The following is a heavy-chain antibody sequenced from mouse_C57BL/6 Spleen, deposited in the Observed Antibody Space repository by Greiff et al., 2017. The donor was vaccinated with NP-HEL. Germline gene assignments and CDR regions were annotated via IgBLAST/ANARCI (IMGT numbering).Heavy chain of an antibody. D-gene: IGHD2-4*01. J-gene: IGHJ3*01. CDR1: GFTFSSYG. CDR2: ISSGGSYT. V-gene: IGHV5-6*02. CDR3: ARPPDYDPFAY. Sequence: EVKLVESGGDLVKPGGSLKLSCAASGFTFSSYGMSWVRQTPDKRLEWVATISSGGSYTYYPDSVKGRFTISRDNAKNTLYLQMSSLKSEDTAMYYCARPPDYDPFAYWGQGTLVTVSA.